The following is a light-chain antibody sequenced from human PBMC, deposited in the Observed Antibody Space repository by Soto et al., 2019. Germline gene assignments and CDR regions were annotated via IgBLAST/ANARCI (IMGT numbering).Light chain of an antibody. V-gene: IGKV3-20*01. CDR2: GAS. Sequence: EIVLTQSPGALSLSPGERATLSCRASQSVSNNFLAWYQQKPGQAPRLLIYGASNRATGIPDRFSGSGSGTDFTLTISRLEPEAFAVYYCQQYGSSGTVGQGTKLDSK. CDR3: QQYGSSGT. CDR1: QSVSNNF. J-gene: IGKJ1*01.